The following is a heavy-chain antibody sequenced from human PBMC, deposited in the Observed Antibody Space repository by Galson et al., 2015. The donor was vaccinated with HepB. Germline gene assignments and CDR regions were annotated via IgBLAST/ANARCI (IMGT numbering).Heavy chain of an antibody. D-gene: IGHD6-13*01. J-gene: IGHJ3*02. CDR2: IDWDDDK. Sequence: PALVKPTQTLTLTCTFSGFSLSTSGMCVSWIRQPPGKALEWLARIDWDDDKYYSTSLKTRLTISKDTSKNQVVLTMTNMDPVDTATYYCARHGIRPGIAWAGAFDIWGQGTMVTVSS. CDR1: GFSLSTSGMC. CDR3: ARHGIRPGIAWAGAFDI. V-gene: IGHV2-70*11.